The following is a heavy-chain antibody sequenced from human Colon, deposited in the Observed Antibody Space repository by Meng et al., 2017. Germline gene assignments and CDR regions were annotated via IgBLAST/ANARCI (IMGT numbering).Heavy chain of an antibody. CDR3: ARVNGDFDEAWFDP. D-gene: IGHD2-21*02. Sequence: QGQLQESGPGLVRPSETLSLTCTVSGASVSSGDYYWSWIRQPPGKGLEWLGYIYYTGNTNYNPSLKNRVTISLDTSNNQFSLKLTSMTVADAAIYYCARVNGDFDEAWFDPWGQGTLVTVSS. CDR2: IYYTGNT. CDR1: GASVSSGDYY. V-gene: IGHV4-61*08. J-gene: IGHJ5*02.